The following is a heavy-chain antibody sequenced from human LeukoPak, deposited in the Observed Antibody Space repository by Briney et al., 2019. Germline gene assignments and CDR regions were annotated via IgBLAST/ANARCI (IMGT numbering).Heavy chain of an antibody. J-gene: IGHJ3*02. CDR1: GVSISSSDCC. V-gene: IGHV4-39*07. CDR3: AKGTIRYGYLDAFDI. CDR2: MSYSGST. D-gene: IGHD5-12*01. Sequence: SETLSLTCSVSGVSISSSDCCWGWIRQPPGKGLEWIGSMSYSGSTYYKPSLKSRVTISVDTSNNQFSLRLRSVTAADTAMYYCAKGTIRYGYLDAFDIWGQGTLFTVSS.